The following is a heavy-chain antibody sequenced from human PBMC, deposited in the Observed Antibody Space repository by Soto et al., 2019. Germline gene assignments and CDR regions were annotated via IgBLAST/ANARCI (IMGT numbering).Heavy chain of an antibody. D-gene: IGHD3-10*01. V-gene: IGHV4-39*01. CDR3: ARRPHSWFGPNGADY. CDR1: GGSISSSTYY. Sequence: QLQLQESGPGLVMPTETLSLTCTVSGGSISSSTYYWGWIRQPPGKGLEWIGSIYYSGSTYYNPSLKSRVTISVDTSKNQFSLKLSSLTAADTAVYHCARRPHSWFGPNGADYWGQGTLVTVSS. CDR2: IYYSGST. J-gene: IGHJ4*02.